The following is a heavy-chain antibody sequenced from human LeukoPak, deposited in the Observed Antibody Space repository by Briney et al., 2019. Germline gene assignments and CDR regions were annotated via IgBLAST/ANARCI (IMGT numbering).Heavy chain of an antibody. V-gene: IGHV6-1*01. J-gene: IGHJ4*02. CDR1: WDSVSSNSVA. CDR2: TYYRSQWHY. CDR3: ARSSIKSFDY. Sequence: SQTLSLTCAISWDSVSSNSVAWNWIRQTPSRGLEWLGRTYYRSQWHYDYAVSVKSRIIINPDTSKNQFSLHLNSVTPEDTAVYYCARSSIKSFDYWGQGTLVTVSS.